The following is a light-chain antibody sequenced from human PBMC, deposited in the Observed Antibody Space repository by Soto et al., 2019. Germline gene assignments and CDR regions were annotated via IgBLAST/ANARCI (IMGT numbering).Light chain of an antibody. CDR2: GAS. J-gene: IGKJ1*01. V-gene: IGKV3-20*01. CDR3: QQYGSSFWT. CDR1: QSVSSSY. Sequence: EIVLTQSPGTLSLSPGERATLSCRASQSVSSSYLAWYQQKPGQAPRLLIYGASSRATGIPGRFSGSESGTDLTLTISRLEPEDSAVYYCQQYGSSFWTFGQGTKVDIK.